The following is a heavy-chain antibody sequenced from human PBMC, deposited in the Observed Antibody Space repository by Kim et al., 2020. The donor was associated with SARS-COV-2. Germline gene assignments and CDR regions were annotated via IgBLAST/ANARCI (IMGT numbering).Heavy chain of an antibody. CDR2: FDPEDGET. D-gene: IGHD1-26*01. V-gene: IGHV1-24*01. CDR3: ATKIPSGWELSGYFDL. Sequence: ASVKVSCKVSGYTLTELSMHWVRQAPGKGLEWMGGFDPEDGETIYAQKFQGRVTMTEDTSTDTAYMELSSLRSEDTAVYYCATKIPSGWELSGYFDLWGRGTLVTVSS. J-gene: IGHJ2*01. CDR1: GYTLTELS.